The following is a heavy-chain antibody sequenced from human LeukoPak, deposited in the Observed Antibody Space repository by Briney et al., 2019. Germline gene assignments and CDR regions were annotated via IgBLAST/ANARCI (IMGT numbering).Heavy chain of an antibody. CDR2: ISAYNGNT. CDR1: GGTFSSYA. J-gene: IGHJ4*02. D-gene: IGHD3-16*02. V-gene: IGHV1-18*01. CDR3: ARGGGGYDYVWGSCRSVFDY. Sequence: ASVKVSCKASGGTFSSYAISWVRQAPGQGLEWMGWISAYNGNTNYAQKLQGRVTMTTDTSTSTAYMELRSLRSDDTAVYYCARGGGGYDYVWGSCRSVFDYWGQGTLVTVSS.